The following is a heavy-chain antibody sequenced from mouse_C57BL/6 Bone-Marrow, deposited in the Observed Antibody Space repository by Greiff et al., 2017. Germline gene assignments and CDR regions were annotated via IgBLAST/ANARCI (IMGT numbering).Heavy chain of an antibody. D-gene: IGHD2-1*01. CDR3: AHGNYVYWYFAV. V-gene: IGHV1-72*01. Sequence: QVQLQQPGAELVKPGASVKLSCKASGYTFTSYWMHWVKQRPGRGLEWIGRIDPNSGGTKYNEKFKSKATLTVDKHSSTAYMQLSSLTSEDSAVYYCAHGNYVYWYFAVWGTGTTVTVSS. CDR1: GYTFTSYW. CDR2: IDPNSGGT. J-gene: IGHJ1*03.